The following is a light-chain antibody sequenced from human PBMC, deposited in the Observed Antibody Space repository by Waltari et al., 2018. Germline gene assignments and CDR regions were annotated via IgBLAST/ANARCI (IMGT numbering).Light chain of an antibody. Sequence: QAALTQPASVSGSPGQSITFSCTGTSSDIGAYNYVSWYQQHPGKAPQLMIYDVTKRPSGVSTRFSGSKSDNTASLTISGLQAEDEADYYCSSYTGGTTSPYVFGTGTKVTVL. CDR3: SSYTGGTTSPYV. CDR1: SSDIGAYNY. CDR2: DVT. V-gene: IGLV2-14*03. J-gene: IGLJ1*01.